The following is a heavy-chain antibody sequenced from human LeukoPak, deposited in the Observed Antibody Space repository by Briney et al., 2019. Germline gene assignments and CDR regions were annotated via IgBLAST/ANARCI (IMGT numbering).Heavy chain of an antibody. J-gene: IGHJ4*02. CDR1: GYTFTGYY. V-gene: IGHV1-2*02. Sequence: ASVKVSCKASGYTFTGYYMHWVRQAPGQGLEWMGWINPNSGGTNYAQKFQGRVTMTTDTSTSTAYMELRSLRSDDTAVYYCARELELRYWGQGTLVTVSS. CDR2: INPNSGGT. CDR3: ARELELRY. D-gene: IGHD1-7*01.